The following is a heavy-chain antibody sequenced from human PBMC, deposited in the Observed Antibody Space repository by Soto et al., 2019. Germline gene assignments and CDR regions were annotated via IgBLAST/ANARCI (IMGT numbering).Heavy chain of an antibody. V-gene: IGHV3-30-3*01. D-gene: IGHD2-2*01. J-gene: IGHJ6*02. CDR3: ARDVWHCGSNSCYFYGMDV. Sequence: QVQLVESGGGLGQPGRSLRLSCAASGFTFSTYSMHWVRQAPGKGLEWVAVVSSDGSRTYYADSVKGRFTISRDNSKNTVFMQMNSLRAEDTAVYYCARDVWHCGSNSCYFYGMDVWGQGTTVTVSS. CDR1: GFTFSTYS. CDR2: VSSDGSRT.